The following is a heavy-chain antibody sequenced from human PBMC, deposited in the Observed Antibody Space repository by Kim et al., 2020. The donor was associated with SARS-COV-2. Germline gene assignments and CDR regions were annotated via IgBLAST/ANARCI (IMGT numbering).Heavy chain of an antibody. CDR2: INPKTGGT. Sequence: ASVKVSCKASGYTFTGQYMHWVRQAPGQGLEWMGCINPKTGGTNYAQKFQGRVTMTRDTSITTAYMELSSLRSDDTAIYFCARAEEGDWGQGTLVTVSS. CDR3: ARAEEGD. CDR1: GYTFTGQY. V-gene: IGHV1-2*02. D-gene: IGHD3-16*01. J-gene: IGHJ4*02.